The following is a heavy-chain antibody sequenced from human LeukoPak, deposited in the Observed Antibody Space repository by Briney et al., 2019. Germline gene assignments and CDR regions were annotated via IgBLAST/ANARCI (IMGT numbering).Heavy chain of an antibody. CDR1: GFTFSSYG. CDR2: ISYDGSNK. V-gene: IGHV3-30*18. J-gene: IGHJ4*02. D-gene: IGHD6-19*01. CDR3: AKGAVDY. Sequence: QPGGSLRLSCAASGFTFSSYGMHWVRQAPGKGLEWVAVISYDGSNKYYADSVKGRFTISRDNSKNTLYLQMNSLRAEDTDVYYCAKGAVDYWGQGTLVTVSS.